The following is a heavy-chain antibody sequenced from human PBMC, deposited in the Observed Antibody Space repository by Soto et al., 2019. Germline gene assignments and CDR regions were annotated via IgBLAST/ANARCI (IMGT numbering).Heavy chain of an antibody. CDR3: AKDGSPLWGSYPDYYYYGMDV. V-gene: IGHV3-30*18. CDR2: ISYDGSNK. D-gene: IGHD3-16*02. Sequence: QVQLVESGGGVVQPGRSLRLSCAASGFTFSSYGMHWVRQAPGKGLEWVAVISYDGSNKYYADSVKGRFTISRDNSKNTLYLQMNSLRAEDTAVYYCAKDGSPLWGSYPDYYYYGMDVWGQGTTVTVSS. CDR1: GFTFSSYG. J-gene: IGHJ6*02.